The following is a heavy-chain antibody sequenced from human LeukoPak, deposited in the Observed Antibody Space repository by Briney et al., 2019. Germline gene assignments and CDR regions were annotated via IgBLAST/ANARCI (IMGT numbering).Heavy chain of an antibody. V-gene: IGHV3-64D*09. Sequence: GGSLRLSCSASGFTFSSYAMHWVRQAPGKGLEYVSAISSNGGSTYYADSVKGRFTISRDNSKNTLYLQMSSLRAEDTAVYYCVKGYDSSRPAYYFDYWGQGTLVTVSS. D-gene: IGHD3-22*01. J-gene: IGHJ4*02. CDR2: ISSNGGST. CDR1: GFTFSSYA. CDR3: VKGYDSSRPAYYFDY.